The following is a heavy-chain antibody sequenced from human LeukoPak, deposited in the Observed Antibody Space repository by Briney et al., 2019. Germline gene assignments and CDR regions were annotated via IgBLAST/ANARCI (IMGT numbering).Heavy chain of an antibody. D-gene: IGHD1/OR15-1a*01. CDR1: GFTFSSYE. CDR2: ISSSGSTI. Sequence: GGSLRLSCAASGFTFSSYEMNWVRQAPGKGPEWVSYISSSGSTIYYADSVKGRFTISRDNAKNSLYLQMNSLRAEDTAVYYCARAPDITGTYYYYYGMDVWGQGTTVTVSS. J-gene: IGHJ6*02. CDR3: ARAPDITGTYYYYYGMDV. V-gene: IGHV3-48*03.